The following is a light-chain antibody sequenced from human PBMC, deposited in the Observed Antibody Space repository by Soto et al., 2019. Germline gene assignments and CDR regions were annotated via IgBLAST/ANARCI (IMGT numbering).Light chain of an antibody. CDR3: SSYTTTSTLV. CDR2: EVR. Sequence: QSVLTQPASVSGSPGQSIAISCTGSSSDVGIYNYVSWYQQHPGKVPKLIIYEVRNRPSGISDRFSGSKSGNTASLTISGLQTEDEGDYYCSSYTTTSTLVFGGGTKLTVL. J-gene: IGLJ3*02. CDR1: SSDVGIYNY. V-gene: IGLV2-14*01.